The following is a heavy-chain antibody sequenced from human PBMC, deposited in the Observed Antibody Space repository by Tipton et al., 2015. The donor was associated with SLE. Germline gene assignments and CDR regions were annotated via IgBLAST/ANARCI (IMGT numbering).Heavy chain of an antibody. Sequence: TLSLTCTVSGGSISSSSYYWGWIRQPPGKGLEWIGSIYYSGSTYYNPSLKSRVTISIDTSKNQFSLKLSSVSAVDTAVYDCARHNWNEGNAFDIWGQATMATVSS. CDR3: ARHNWNEGNAFDI. V-gene: IGHV4-39*01. J-gene: IGHJ3*02. D-gene: IGHD1-20*01. CDR1: GGSISSSSYY. CDR2: IYYSGST.